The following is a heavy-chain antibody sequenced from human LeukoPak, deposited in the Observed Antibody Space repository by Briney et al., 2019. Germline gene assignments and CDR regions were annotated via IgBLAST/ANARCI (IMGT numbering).Heavy chain of an antibody. Sequence: SETLSLTCAVSGGSISSSNWWSWVRQPPGKGLEWIGEIYHSGSTNYNPSLKSRVTISVDKSKNQFSLKLSSVTAADTAVYYCAREGIVVVTAIAAFDIWGQGTMVTVSS. J-gene: IGHJ3*02. D-gene: IGHD2-21*02. CDR1: GGSISSSNW. CDR3: AREGIVVVTAIAAFDI. V-gene: IGHV4-4*02. CDR2: IYHSGST.